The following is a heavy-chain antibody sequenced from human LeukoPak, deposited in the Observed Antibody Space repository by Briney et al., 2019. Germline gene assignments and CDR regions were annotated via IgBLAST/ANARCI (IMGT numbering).Heavy chain of an antibody. CDR3: AKDRTGYSSSVDSFDI. Sequence: GGSLRLSCAASGFTFSNAWMSWVRQAPGKGLEWVSGISGNGGSTYYADSVKGRFTISRDNSKNTLYVQMNSLRGEDTAVYYCAKDRTGYSSSVDSFDIWGQGTMVTVSS. CDR2: ISGNGGST. J-gene: IGHJ3*02. V-gene: IGHV3-23*01. CDR1: GFTFSNAW. D-gene: IGHD6-13*01.